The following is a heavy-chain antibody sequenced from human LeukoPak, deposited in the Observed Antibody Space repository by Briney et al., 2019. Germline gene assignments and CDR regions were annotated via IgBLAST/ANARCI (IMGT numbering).Heavy chain of an antibody. CDR1: GGSISSSSYY. J-gene: IGHJ6*03. Sequence: SETLSLTCTVSGGSISSSSYYWGWIRQPPGKGLEWIGSIYHSGSTYYNPSLKSRVAMSVDTSKNQCSLKLNAVTAADTAVYYCARGGGNGGGWVGHFYYMDVWGKGTTVTVSS. CDR2: IYHSGST. V-gene: IGHV4-39*07. CDR3: ARGGGNGGGWVGHFYYMDV. D-gene: IGHD4-23*01.